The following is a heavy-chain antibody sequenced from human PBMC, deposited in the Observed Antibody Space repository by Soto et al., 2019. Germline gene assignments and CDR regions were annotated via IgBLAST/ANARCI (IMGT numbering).Heavy chain of an antibody. Sequence: EVQLVESGGGLVQPGGSLRLSCAASGFTVSNNYMNWVRQAPGKGLEWVSVIYSGGDTYYADSVKGRFTISRDNSKNTLSLQMNRLRDEDTAIYSCATHPSSGYWGQGTLVTVSS. V-gene: IGHV3-66*01. CDR2: IYSGGDT. CDR3: ATHPSSGY. CDR1: GFTVSNNY. J-gene: IGHJ4*02. D-gene: IGHD6-25*01.